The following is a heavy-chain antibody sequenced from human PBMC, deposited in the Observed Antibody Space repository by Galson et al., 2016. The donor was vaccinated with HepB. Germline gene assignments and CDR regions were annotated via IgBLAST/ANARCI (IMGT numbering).Heavy chain of an antibody. D-gene: IGHD2-2*02. CDR2: ITGTGGRT. CDR3: AKGAILGARNPYYFHY. Sequence: SLRLACAASGFSFSSYAMSWVRQAPGTGLEWVSGITGTGGRTYYADSVKGRFTFSRDNSKNTLYLQMKSRRAEDKAVFYCAKGAILGARNPYYFHYWGQGTLVTVS. J-gene: IGHJ4*02. CDR1: GFSFSSYA. V-gene: IGHV3-23*01.